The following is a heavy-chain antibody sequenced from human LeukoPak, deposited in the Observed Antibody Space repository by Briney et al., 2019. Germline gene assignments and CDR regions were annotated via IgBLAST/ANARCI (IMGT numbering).Heavy chain of an antibody. J-gene: IGHJ4*02. D-gene: IGHD6-19*01. CDR2: IYSGGST. Sequence: PGGSLRLSCAASGFTVSSNYMSWVRQAPGKGLGWVSVIYSGGSTYYADSVKGRFTISRDNSKNTLYLQMNSLRAEDTAVYYCAREFVPSYSSGWYDYWGQGTLVTVSS. CDR3: AREFVPSYSSGWYDY. CDR1: GFTVSSNY. V-gene: IGHV3-53*01.